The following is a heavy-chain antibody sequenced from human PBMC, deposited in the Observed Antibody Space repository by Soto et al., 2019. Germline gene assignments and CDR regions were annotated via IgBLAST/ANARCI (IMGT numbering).Heavy chain of an antibody. J-gene: IGHJ6*03. CDR3: ARQASYDFWDGRFYYNYYMDV. Sequence: QVQLQESGPGLVKPSETLSLSCTVSSGSISGYYWSWIRQPPGKGLEWIGSIYSSGTTYYNPSLKSRVNMSVDTPKIQFSLNLSSVTAADTAVYYCARQASYDFWDGRFYYNYYMDVWGKGTPVTVSS. CDR2: IYSSGTT. CDR1: SGSISGYY. V-gene: IGHV4-59*08. D-gene: IGHD3-3*01.